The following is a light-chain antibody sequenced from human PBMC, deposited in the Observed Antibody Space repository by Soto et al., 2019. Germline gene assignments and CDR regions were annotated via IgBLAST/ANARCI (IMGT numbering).Light chain of an antibody. V-gene: IGKV3-20*01. Sequence: EIVLTRSPGTLSLSPGERATLSCRASQSVSRSYIAWFQQNPGQAPRLLISGASSRAAGIPDRFSGTGSGTDFTLTISRLEPEDFAVYYCQQYGSSPWTFGQGTKVDIK. CDR3: QQYGSSPWT. CDR1: QSVSRSY. J-gene: IGKJ1*01. CDR2: GAS.